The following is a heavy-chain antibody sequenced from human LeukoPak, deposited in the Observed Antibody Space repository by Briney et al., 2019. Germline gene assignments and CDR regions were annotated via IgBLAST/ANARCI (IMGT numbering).Heavy chain of an antibody. D-gene: IGHD4/OR15-4a*01. CDR2: IRSSSSYI. V-gene: IGHV3-21*01. J-gene: IGHJ6*04. CDR1: GFTFSSYS. CDR3: AREMGAGYYYYYGMDV. Sequence: GGSLRLSCAASGFTFSSYSMNWVRQAPGKGLEWVSSIRSSSSYIYYADSVKGRFTISRDNAKHSLYLQMNSLRAEDTAVYYCAREMGAGYYYYYGMDVWGKGTTVTVSS.